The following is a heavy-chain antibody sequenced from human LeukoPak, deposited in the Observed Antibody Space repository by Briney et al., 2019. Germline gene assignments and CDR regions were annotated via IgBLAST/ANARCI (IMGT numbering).Heavy chain of an antibody. CDR1: GGSISSGGYY. D-gene: IGHD3-3*01. V-gene: IGHV4-31*03. J-gene: IGHJ4*02. Sequence: SETLSLTCTVSGGSISSGGYYWSWIRQHPGKGLEWIGYIYYSGSTYYNPSLKSRVTISVDTSKNQFSLKLSSVTAADTAVYYCARSEWLDYLIMDYWGQGTLVTVSS. CDR3: ARSEWLDYLIMDY. CDR2: IYYSGST.